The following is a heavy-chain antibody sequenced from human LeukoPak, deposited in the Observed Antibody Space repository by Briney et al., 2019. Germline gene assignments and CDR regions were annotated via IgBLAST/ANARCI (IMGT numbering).Heavy chain of an antibody. Sequence: GASVKVSCKASGGTFSSYAISWVRQAPGQGLEWMGGIIPIFGTANYAQKFQGRVTITADESTSTAYMELSSLRSEDTAVYYCARSRAMATIVGACDYWGQGTLVTVSS. D-gene: IGHD5-24*01. V-gene: IGHV1-69*13. CDR1: GGTFSSYA. CDR3: ARSRAMATIVGACDY. CDR2: IIPIFGTA. J-gene: IGHJ4*02.